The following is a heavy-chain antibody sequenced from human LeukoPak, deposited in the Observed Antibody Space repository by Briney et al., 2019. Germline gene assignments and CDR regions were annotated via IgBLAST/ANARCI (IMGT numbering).Heavy chain of an antibody. CDR2: ISYDGSNK. CDR1: GFTFSSYA. V-gene: IGHV3-30-3*01. Sequence: PGRSLRLSCAASGFTFSSYAMHWVRQAPGKGLEWVAVISYDGSNKYYADSVKGRFTISRDNSKNTLYLQVNSLRAEDTAMYYCARVQGTLIKYYFDYWGQGTLVTVSS. J-gene: IGHJ4*02. D-gene: IGHD2/OR15-2a*01. CDR3: ARVQGTLIKYYFDY.